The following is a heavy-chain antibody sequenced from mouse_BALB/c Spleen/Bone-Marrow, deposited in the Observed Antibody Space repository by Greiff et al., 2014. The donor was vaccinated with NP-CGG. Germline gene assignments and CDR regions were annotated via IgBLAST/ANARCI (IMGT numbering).Heavy chain of an antibody. Sequence: LKESGSELVRPGASVKLSCKASGYTFTSYWMHWVKQRPGQGLEWIGNIYPGSGSTNYDEKFKSKATLTVDTASSTAYMQPSSLTSEDSAVYYCTQGYWGQGTTLTVSS. CDR3: TQGY. V-gene: IGHV1S22*01. CDR1: GYTFTSYW. J-gene: IGHJ2*01. CDR2: IYPGSGST.